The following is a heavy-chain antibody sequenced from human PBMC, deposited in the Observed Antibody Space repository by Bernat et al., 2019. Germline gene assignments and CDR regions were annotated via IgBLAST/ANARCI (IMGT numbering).Heavy chain of an antibody. CDR2: IYYSGST. Sequence: QLQLQESGPGLVKPSETLPLTCTVSGGSISSSSYYWGWIRQPPGKGLEWIGSIYYSGSTYYNPSLKSRVTISVDTSKNQFSLKLSSVTAADTAVYYCARQSGIAVLFDYWGQGTLVTVSS. CDR1: GGSISSSSYY. J-gene: IGHJ4*02. CDR3: ARQSGIAVLFDY. D-gene: IGHD6-19*01. V-gene: IGHV4-39*01.